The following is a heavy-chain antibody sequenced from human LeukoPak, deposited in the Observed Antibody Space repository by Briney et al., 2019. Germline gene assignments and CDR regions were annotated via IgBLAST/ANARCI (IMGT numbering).Heavy chain of an antibody. CDR1: GFTFSNYG. CDR2: IRYDGSNK. CDR3: AKDPSSGWSSFDP. V-gene: IGHV3-30*02. D-gene: IGHD6-19*01. Sequence: GGSLRLSCAASGFTFSNYGMHWVRPAPGKGLGWVAFIRYDGSNKYYADSVKGRFTISRDNSTNTLYLQMNSLRAEDTAVYYCAKDPSSGWSSFDPWGQGTLVTVSS. J-gene: IGHJ5*02.